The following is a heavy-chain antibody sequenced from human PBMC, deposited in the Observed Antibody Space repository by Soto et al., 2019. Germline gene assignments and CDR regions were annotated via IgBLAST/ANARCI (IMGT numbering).Heavy chain of an antibody. D-gene: IGHD4-17*01. J-gene: IGHJ6*02. CDR2: ISYDGSNK. Sequence: QVQLVESGGGVVQPGRSLRLSCAASGFTFSSYAMHWVRQAPGKGLEWVAVISYDGSNKYYADSVKGRFTISRDNSKNTLYLQMNCLRAEDTAVYYCARSTTVRGRGMDVWGQGPTVTVSS. CDR1: GFTFSSYA. V-gene: IGHV3-30-3*01. CDR3: ARSTTVRGRGMDV.